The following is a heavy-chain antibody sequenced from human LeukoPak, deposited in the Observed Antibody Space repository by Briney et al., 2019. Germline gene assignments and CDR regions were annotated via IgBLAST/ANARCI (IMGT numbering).Heavy chain of an antibody. CDR3: ARTTGLLPTYYFDY. D-gene: IGHD2-15*01. V-gene: IGHV4-4*07. CDR2: IYTSGST. CDR1: GGSISSYY. Sequence: PSETLSLTCTVSGGSISSYYWSWIRQPAGKGLEWIGRIYTSGSTSYNPSLKSRVTMSVDTSKNQFSLKLSSVTAADTAVYYCARTTGLLPTYYFDYWGQGTLVTVSS. J-gene: IGHJ4*02.